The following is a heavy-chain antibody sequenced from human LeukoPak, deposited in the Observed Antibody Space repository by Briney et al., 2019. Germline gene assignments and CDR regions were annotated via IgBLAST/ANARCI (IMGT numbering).Heavy chain of an antibody. CDR3: ARDLGQYYDTSDNWFDP. J-gene: IGHJ5*02. V-gene: IGHV3-74*01. D-gene: IGHD3-22*01. CDR2: INSDGSRT. CDR1: GFTFSRYW. Sequence: PGGSLRLSCEASGFTFSRYWMHWVRQAPGKGLVWVSRINSDGSRTTYADSVKGRFTISRDNAKNTLNLQMNSLRAEDTAVYYCARDLGQYYDTSDNWFDPWGQGTLVTVSS.